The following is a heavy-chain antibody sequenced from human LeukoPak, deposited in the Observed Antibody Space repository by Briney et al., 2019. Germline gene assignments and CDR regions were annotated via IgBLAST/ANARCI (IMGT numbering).Heavy chain of an antibody. Sequence: GGSLRLSCAASGFTFSSIAMTWVRQAPGKGLEWVSTIRSNGDTAYNADSVKGRFTISRDNSKNTLYLQMNSLRAEDTAVYYCAKDRELYYDILTGYYPYYFDYWGQGTLVTVSS. J-gene: IGHJ4*02. CDR2: IRSNGDTA. V-gene: IGHV3-23*01. CDR3: AKDRELYYDILTGYYPYYFDY. CDR1: GFTFSSIA. D-gene: IGHD3-9*01.